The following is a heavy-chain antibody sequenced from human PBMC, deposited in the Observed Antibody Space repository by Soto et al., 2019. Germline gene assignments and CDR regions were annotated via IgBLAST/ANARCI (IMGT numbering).Heavy chain of an antibody. CDR1: GFTFSTYG. D-gene: IGHD3-16*01. CDR3: ARDEGGESSLYYYYGVDV. J-gene: IGHJ6*02. V-gene: IGHV3-21*01. Sequence: PGGSLRLSCAASGFTFSTYGMAWVRQAPGKGLEWVPSIRSRSSYIYYADSVKGRFTISRDNAKNSLFLHMNSLRADDTAVYYCARDEGGESSLYYYYGVDVWGQGTTVTVSS. CDR2: IRSRSSYI.